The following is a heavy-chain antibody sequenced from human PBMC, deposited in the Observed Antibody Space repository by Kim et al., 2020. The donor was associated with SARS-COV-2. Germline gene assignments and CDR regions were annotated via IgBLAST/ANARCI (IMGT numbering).Heavy chain of an antibody. Sequence: GGSLRLSCAASGFTFSSYTMSWVRQAPGKGLEWVSAISGSGGSTYYADSVKGRFTISRDNYKNTLYLQMNSLRAEDTAVYYCAKDCSYESSGSYPFDYWGQGTLVTVSS. J-gene: IGHJ4*02. CDR3: AKDCSYESSGSYPFDY. CDR1: GFTFSSYT. V-gene: IGHV3-23*01. D-gene: IGHD3-22*01. CDR2: ISGSGGST.